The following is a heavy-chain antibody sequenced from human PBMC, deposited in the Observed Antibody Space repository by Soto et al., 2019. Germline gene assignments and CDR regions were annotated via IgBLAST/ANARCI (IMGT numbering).Heavy chain of an antibody. CDR1: GFTVSSNY. Sequence: EVQLVESGGGLVQPGGSLRLSCAASGFTVSSNYMSWVRQAPGKGLEWVSVIYSGGSTYYADSVKGRFTISRDNSKNTLHPQMNSLRAEDTAVYYCARDLPGGDGYGGRVVWGQGTTVTVSS. V-gene: IGHV3-66*01. CDR2: IYSGGST. CDR3: ARDLPGGDGYGGRVV. J-gene: IGHJ6*02. D-gene: IGHD5-12*01.